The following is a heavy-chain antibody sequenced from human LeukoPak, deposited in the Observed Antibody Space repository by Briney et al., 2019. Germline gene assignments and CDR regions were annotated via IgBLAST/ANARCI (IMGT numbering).Heavy chain of an antibody. V-gene: IGHV3-33*01. D-gene: IGHD1-26*01. CDR2: IWYDGSNK. CDR1: GFTFSSYG. J-gene: IGHJ3*02. Sequence: PGRSLRLSCAASGFTFSSYGMHWVRQAPGKGLEWVAVIWYDGSNKYYADSVKGRFTISRDNSKNTLYLQMNSLRAEDTAVYYCARDMGGSYPARDAFDIWGQGTMVTVSS. CDR3: ARDMGGSYPARDAFDI.